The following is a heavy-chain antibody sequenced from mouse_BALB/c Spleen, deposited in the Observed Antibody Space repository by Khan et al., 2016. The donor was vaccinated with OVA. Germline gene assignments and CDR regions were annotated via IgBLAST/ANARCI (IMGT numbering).Heavy chain of an antibody. Sequence: EVQLVESGPGLVKPSQSLSLTCTVTGYSITSGYGWNSFRQFPGNKLEWMGYISHRGSTNYNPSLKSRISITRDTSKNQFFLQLNSVTTEDTATYYCARTARIKYWGQGTTLTVSS. CDR2: ISHRGST. D-gene: IGHD1-2*01. CDR1: GYSITSGYG. CDR3: ARTARIKY. J-gene: IGHJ2*01. V-gene: IGHV3-2*02.